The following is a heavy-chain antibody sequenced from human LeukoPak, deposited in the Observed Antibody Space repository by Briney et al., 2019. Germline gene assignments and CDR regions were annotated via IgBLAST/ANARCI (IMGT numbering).Heavy chain of an antibody. Sequence: GASVKVSCKASGCTFSSYAISWVRQAPGQGLEWIGGIIPIFGTANYAQKFQGRVTITADESTSTAYMELSSLRSEDTAVYYCARDYAPDYYYYYMDVWGKGTTVTVSS. CDR1: GCTFSSYA. V-gene: IGHV1-69*13. D-gene: IGHD3-16*01. J-gene: IGHJ6*03. CDR2: IIPIFGTA. CDR3: ARDYAPDYYYYYMDV.